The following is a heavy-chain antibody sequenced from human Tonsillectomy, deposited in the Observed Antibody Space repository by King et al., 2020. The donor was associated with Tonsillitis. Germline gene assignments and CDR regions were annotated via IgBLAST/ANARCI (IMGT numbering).Heavy chain of an antibody. CDR2: ISWNSGSI. J-gene: IGHJ2*01. Sequence: VQLVESGGGLVQPGRSLRLSCAASGFTFDDYAMHWVRQAPGKGLEWVSGISWNSGSIGYADSVKGRFTISRDNAKNSLYLQMNSLRAEDTALYYCAKAADEYCSSTSCRYWNFDLWGRGTLVTVSS. CDR1: GFTFDDYA. V-gene: IGHV3-9*01. CDR3: AKAADEYCSSTSCRYWNFDL. D-gene: IGHD2-2*01.